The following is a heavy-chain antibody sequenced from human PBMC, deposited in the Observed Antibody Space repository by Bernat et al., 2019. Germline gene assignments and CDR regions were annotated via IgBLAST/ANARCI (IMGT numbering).Heavy chain of an antibody. J-gene: IGHJ6*02. CDR3: ARDLSRYYDFWSGPDYGMDV. CDR1: GYTFTGYY. CDR2: INPNSGGT. Sequence: QVQLVQSGAEVKKPGASVKVSCKASGYTFTGYYMHWVRQAPGQGLEWMGWINPNSGGTNYAQKCQGWVTMTRDTSISTAYMELSRLRSGDTAVYYCARDLSRYYDFWSGPDYGMDVWGQGTTVTVSS. V-gene: IGHV1-2*04. D-gene: IGHD3-3*01.